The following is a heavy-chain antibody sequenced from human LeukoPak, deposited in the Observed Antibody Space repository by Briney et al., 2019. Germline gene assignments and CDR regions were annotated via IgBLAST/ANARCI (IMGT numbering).Heavy chain of an antibody. Sequence: ASVKVSCKASGYTFTDYFMNWVRQAPGQGLEWMGWINPNSGGTNYAQKFQGRVTMTRDTSISTAYMELRRLRSDDTAVYYCARDSGERGSGSYLIAYWGQGTLVTVSS. CDR1: GYTFTDYF. D-gene: IGHD3-10*01. J-gene: IGHJ4*02. CDR2: INPNSGGT. CDR3: ARDSGERGSGSYLIAY. V-gene: IGHV1-2*02.